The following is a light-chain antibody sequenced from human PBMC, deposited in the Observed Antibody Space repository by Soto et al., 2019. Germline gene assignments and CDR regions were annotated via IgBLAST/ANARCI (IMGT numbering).Light chain of an antibody. CDR1: QRVAGNY. J-gene: IGKJ1*01. V-gene: IGKV3-20*01. Sequence: EIVLTQSPGTLSLSPGERATLSCRASQRVAGNYLAWYRQKPGQAPSLLISGSSTRATGLPDRFSGSGSGTDFTLTISRLEPEDFAVYYCQQYCSSPPWTFGQGTKVEIK. CDR3: QQYCSSPPWT. CDR2: GSS.